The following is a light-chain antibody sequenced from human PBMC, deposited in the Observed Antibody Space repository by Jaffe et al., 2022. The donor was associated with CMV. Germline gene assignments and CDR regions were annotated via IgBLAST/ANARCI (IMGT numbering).Light chain of an antibody. V-gene: IGKV2-28*01. J-gene: IGKJ2*01. CDR1: QSLLQSDGHTY. Sequence: DIVMTQSPLSLPVTPGEPASISCRSNQSLLQSDGHTYLDWYLQKPGQSPQLLFFLGFNRASGLPDRFSASRSGTDFILKISSVETEDVGLYYCMQALQSPPTFGQGTKLEIK. CDR3: MQALQSPPT. CDR2: LGF.